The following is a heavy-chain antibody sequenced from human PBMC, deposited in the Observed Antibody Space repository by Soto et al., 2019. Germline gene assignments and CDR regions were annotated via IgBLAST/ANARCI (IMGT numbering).Heavy chain of an antibody. CDR3: AKRSSSFTFDY. CDR1: GFTFSSYA. J-gene: IGHJ4*02. V-gene: IGHV3-23*01. CDR2: ISGSDDST. Sequence: EVQLLESGGGLVQPGESLRLSCAASGFTFSSYAMSWVRQARGKGLEWVSVISGSDDSTYYADSVKGRFTISRDNSKNTLYLQMNSLRVEDTAIYYCAKRSSSFTFDYWGQGTLVTVSS. D-gene: IGHD3-3*01.